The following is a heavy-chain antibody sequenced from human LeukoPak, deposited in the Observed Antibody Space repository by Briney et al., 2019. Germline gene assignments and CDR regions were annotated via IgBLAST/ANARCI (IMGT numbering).Heavy chain of an antibody. Sequence: ASVKVSCKASGYTFTGYYIHWVRQAPGQGFEWMGWINPNSGGTNYAQKFQGRVTMTRDTSISTAYMELSSLRSEDTAVYYCAAGAQGGFDPWGQGTLVTVSS. CDR1: GYTFTGYY. CDR3: AAGAQGGFDP. V-gene: IGHV1-2*02. CDR2: INPNSGGT. J-gene: IGHJ5*02. D-gene: IGHD3-16*01.